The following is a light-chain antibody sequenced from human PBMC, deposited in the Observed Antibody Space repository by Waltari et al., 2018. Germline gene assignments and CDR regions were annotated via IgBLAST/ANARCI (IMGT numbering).Light chain of an antibody. CDR1: SSNIGAGYD. J-gene: IGLJ1*01. Sequence: QSVLTQPPSVSGAPGQRVTIPCTGSSSNIGAGYDVHWYQQLPGTAPKLLIYGNSNRPSGVPDRFSGSKSGTSASLAITGLQAEDEADYYCQSYDRSLSASLYVFGTGTKVTVL. CDR3: QSYDRSLSASLYV. V-gene: IGLV1-40*01. CDR2: GNS.